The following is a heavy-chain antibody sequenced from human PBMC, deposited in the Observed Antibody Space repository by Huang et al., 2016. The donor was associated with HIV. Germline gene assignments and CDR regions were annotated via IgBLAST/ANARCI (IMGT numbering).Heavy chain of an antibody. V-gene: IGHV5-51*01. J-gene: IGHJ6*02. D-gene: IGHD3-10*01. CDR3: ARLIGSPSFYYGLDV. CDR1: GYRFRSNW. CDR2: IYPGDSDT. Sequence: EVQLVQSGAEVKKPGESLKISCKGSGYRFRSNWIGWVRQMPGKGLDWMGIIYPGDSDTRYSPSFQGQVTISADKSINTAYLQWSSLKASDTAMYYCARLIGSPSFYYGLDVWGQGTTVTVSS.